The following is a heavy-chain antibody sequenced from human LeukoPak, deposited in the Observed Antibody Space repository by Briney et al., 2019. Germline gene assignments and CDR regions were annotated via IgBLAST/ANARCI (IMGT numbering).Heavy chain of an antibody. CDR1: GGSISSYY. CDR2: IYYSGST. D-gene: IGHD3-22*01. CDR3: ARGYDSSGYPDAFDI. J-gene: IGHJ3*02. Sequence: SETLSLTCTVSGGSISSYYWSWIRQPPGKGLEWIGYIYYSGSTNYNPSLKSRVTISVDTSKNQFSLELSSVTAADTAVYYCARGYDSSGYPDAFDIWGQGTMVTVSS. V-gene: IGHV4-59*01.